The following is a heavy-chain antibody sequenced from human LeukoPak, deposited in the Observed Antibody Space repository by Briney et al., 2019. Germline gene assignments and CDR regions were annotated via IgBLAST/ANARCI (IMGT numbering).Heavy chain of an antibody. CDR2: IRSDGIRT. CDR1: GFTFSNYW. D-gene: IGHD4/OR15-4a*01. CDR3: ARDPANDFDY. J-gene: IGHJ4*02. V-gene: IGHV3-74*01. Sequence: GGSLRLSCATSGFTFSNYWMHWVRQAPGKGLVWVSRIRSDGIRTSYADSVKGRFTISRDNARNTLYLQMNSLRADDTAIYYCARDPANDFDYWGQGTLVSVSS.